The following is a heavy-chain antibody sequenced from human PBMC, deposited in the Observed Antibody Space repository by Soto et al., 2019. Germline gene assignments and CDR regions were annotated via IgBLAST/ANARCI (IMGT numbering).Heavy chain of an antibody. Sequence: SETLSLTCTVSGGSISSGNYYWSWIRQPPGKGLEWIGFISYSGSTYYSASLKSRFTISVDTSKNQFSLKLSSVTAADTAVYYCARTPLLWGQGTLVTVSS. CDR2: ISYSGST. J-gene: IGHJ4*02. V-gene: IGHV4-30-4*01. D-gene: IGHD1-26*01. CDR1: GGSISSGNYY. CDR3: ARTPLL.